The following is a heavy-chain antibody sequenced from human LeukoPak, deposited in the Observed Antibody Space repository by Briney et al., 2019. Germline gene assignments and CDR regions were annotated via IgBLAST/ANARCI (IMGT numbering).Heavy chain of an antibody. J-gene: IGHJ4*02. CDR1: GFTFSSYS. V-gene: IGHV3-21*01. CDR2: FTSSSRSI. CDR3: ARGILVGATTSSTRYFDY. Sequence: PGGSLRLSCAAFGFTFSSYSMTWVRQAPGKGLEWVSSFTSSSRSIHYADSVKGRFTISRDNAKKSLYLQMNSLRVEDTAVYFCARGILVGATTSSTRYFDYWGQGTLVTVSS. D-gene: IGHD1-26*01.